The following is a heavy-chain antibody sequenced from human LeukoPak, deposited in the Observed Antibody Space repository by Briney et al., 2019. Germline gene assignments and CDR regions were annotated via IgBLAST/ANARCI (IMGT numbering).Heavy chain of an antibody. V-gene: IGHV1-8*01. J-gene: IGHJ5*02. CDR2: MNPKSGNT. D-gene: IGHD2-15*01. Sequence: ASVKVSCKASGYTFTNYDINWVRQATGQGPEWMGWMNPKSGNTGHAQKFQGRVTMTRNTSISTAYMELSSLRSDDTAVYYCARDQGIVVVVAALRQREMGGFDPWGQGTLVTVSS. CDR1: GYTFTNYD. CDR3: ARDQGIVVVVAALRQREMGGFDP.